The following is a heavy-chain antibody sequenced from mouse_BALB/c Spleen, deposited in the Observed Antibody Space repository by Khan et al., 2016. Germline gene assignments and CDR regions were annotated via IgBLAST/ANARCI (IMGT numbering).Heavy chain of an antibody. CDR1: GFDFSRYW. CDR2: LNPDSSTI. D-gene: IGHD1-1*02. Sequence: EVKLLASGGGLVQPGGSLKLSCAASGFDFSRYWMSWVRQAPGKGLEWIGELNPDSSTINYTPSLKDKFIISRDNATTPLYLQMIQVRSEDTALYYGARTWWEGEVWGAGTRVTV. V-gene: IGHV4-1*02. CDR3: ARTWWEGEV. J-gene: IGHJ1*01.